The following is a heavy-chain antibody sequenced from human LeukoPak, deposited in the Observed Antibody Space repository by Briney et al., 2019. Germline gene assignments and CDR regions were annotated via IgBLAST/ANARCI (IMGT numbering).Heavy chain of an antibody. J-gene: IGHJ4*02. CDR3: ARGGRNYYGSGSYYNLPDY. Sequence: SVKVSCKASGYTLTSYVISWVRQAPGQGLEWMGRIIPILGIANYAQKFQGRVTITADKSTSTAYMELSSLRSEDTAVYYCARGGRNYYGSGSYYNLPDYWGQGTLVTVSS. V-gene: IGHV1-69*04. CDR2: IIPILGIA. D-gene: IGHD3-10*01. CDR1: GYTLTSYV.